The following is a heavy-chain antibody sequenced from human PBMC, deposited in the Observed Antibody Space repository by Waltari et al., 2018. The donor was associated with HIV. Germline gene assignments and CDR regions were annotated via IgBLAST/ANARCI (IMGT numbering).Heavy chain of an antibody. CDR3: ARATERWLEPKLFDL. CDR2: IDCNSVKV. Sequence: EVQLVESGGGLVQPGRSLRLSCSVSGFTFHDFAMHWVRQVPGKGLEWVAGIDCNSVKVEYADSVKGRFTISRDNANKSLDRHRTRLRTDDTAFYYGARATERWLEPKLFDLWGQGTLVTVSS. D-gene: IGHD5-12*01. J-gene: IGHJ4*02. CDR1: GFTFHDFA. V-gene: IGHV3-9*01.